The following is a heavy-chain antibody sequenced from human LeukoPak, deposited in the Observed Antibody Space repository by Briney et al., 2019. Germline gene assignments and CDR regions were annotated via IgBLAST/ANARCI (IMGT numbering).Heavy chain of an antibody. J-gene: IGHJ6*03. CDR3: ARDPYSGSYGDYYYYYMDV. CDR1: GFTFSTYN. Sequence: GGSLRLSCAASGFTFSTYNMNWVRQAPGKGLEWVSSITSSSSYIYYADSVKGRFTISRDNAKNSLYLQMNSLRDEGTAVYYCARDPYSGSYGDYYYYYMDVWGKGTTVTISS. D-gene: IGHD1-26*01. V-gene: IGHV3-21*01. CDR2: ITSSSSYI.